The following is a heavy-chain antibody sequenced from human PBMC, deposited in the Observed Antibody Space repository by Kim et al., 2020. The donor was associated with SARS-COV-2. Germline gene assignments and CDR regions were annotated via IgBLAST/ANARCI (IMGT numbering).Heavy chain of an antibody. CDR2: TYYRSKWYN. D-gene: IGHD6-19*01. V-gene: IGHV6-1*01. Sequence: SQTLSLTCAISGDSVSSNSAAWNWIRQSPSSGLEWLGRTYYRSKWYNEYAVSVKSRITINPDTSKNQFSLQLNSVTPEDTAVYYCVGGGGWNTWGQGTLVTVSS. CDR3: VGGGGWNT. J-gene: IGHJ5*02. CDR1: GDSVSSNSAA.